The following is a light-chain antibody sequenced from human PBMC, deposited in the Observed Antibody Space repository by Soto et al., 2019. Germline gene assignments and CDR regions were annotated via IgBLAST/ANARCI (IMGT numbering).Light chain of an antibody. V-gene: IGLV2-14*01. Sequence: QSALTQPASVSGSPGQSITNSCTGTSSDVGGYNYLSWYQQNPGKAPKVMIYEVSNRPSGVSNRFSGSKSGNTASLTISGLQAEDEADYYCSSYTTSGTPVFGVATKLTVL. CDR2: EVS. CDR3: SSYTTSGTPV. CDR1: SSDVGGYNY. J-gene: IGLJ3*02.